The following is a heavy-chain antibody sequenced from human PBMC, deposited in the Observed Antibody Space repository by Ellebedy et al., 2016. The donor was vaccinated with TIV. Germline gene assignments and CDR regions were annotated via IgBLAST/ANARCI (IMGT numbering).Heavy chain of an antibody. CDR1: GGSFSGYY. D-gene: IGHD6-19*01. J-gene: IGHJ4*02. CDR3: AEGRSGWYYFDY. CDR2: VSQSGRT. Sequence: SETLSLTCTVYGGSFSGYYWSWVRQPPGKGLEWIGDVSQSGRTSYHPSLKSRVTISVDTSKNQFSLRLSSVTVADTAVYYCAEGRSGWYYFDYWGQGTPVTVSS. V-gene: IGHV4-34*01.